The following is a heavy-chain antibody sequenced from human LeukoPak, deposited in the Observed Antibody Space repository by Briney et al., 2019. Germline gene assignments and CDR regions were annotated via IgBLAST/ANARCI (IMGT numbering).Heavy chain of an antibody. V-gene: IGHV4-59*08. J-gene: IGHJ4*02. D-gene: IGHD3-22*01. Sequence: SETLSLTCTVSGGSLSSDSWSWIRQPPGKGLEWIGYIYYSGSTNYNPSLKSRVTISVDMSKNQLSLNLSSVTAADTAVYYCARLTTYYYDSSGPTQFDYWGQGTLVTVSS. CDR1: GGSLSSDS. CDR2: IYYSGST. CDR3: ARLTTYYYDSSGPTQFDY.